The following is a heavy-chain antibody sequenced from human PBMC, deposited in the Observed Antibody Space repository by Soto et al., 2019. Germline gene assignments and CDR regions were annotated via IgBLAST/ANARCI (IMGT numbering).Heavy chain of an antibody. D-gene: IGHD1-7*01. J-gene: IGHJ4*02. V-gene: IGHV3-11*01. Sequence: LRLSCVGSGLSFSDHYMSWIRQAPGKGLEWVSHISPSGTDMNSADSVRGRFTISRDNAKNSLNLQMNNLRSDDTAVYYCARDSQYSYNWNYPRLVDYWGQGTLVTVSS. CDR3: ARDSQYSYNWNYPRLVDY. CDR2: ISPSGTDM. CDR1: GLSFSDHY.